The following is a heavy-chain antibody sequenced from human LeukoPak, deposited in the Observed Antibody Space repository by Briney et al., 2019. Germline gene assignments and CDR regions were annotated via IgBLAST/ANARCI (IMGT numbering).Heavy chain of an antibody. D-gene: IGHD6-19*01. Sequence: PSETLSLTCAVYGGSFSGYYWSWIRQPPGKGLEWIGEINHSGSTNYNPSLKSRVTISVDTSKNQFSLKLSSVTAADTAVYYCARERSSGWYCAFDIWGQGTMVTASS. CDR1: GGSFSGYY. CDR2: INHSGST. J-gene: IGHJ3*02. CDR3: ARERSSGWYCAFDI. V-gene: IGHV4-34*01.